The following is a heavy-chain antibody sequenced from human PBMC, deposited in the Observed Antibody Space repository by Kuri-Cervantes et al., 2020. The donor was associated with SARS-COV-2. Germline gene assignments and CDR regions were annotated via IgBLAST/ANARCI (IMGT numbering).Heavy chain of an antibody. D-gene: IGHD6-19*01. CDR1: GFTFSSYA. CDR3: AKGGRLEQWLVDYYYYGMDV. Sequence: GESLKISCAASGFTFSSYAMSWVRQAPGKGLEWVSRINPDGSYTNNADSVKGRFTISRDNSKNTLYLQMNSLRAEDTAVYYCAKGGRLEQWLVDYYYYGMDVWGQGTTVTVSS. J-gene: IGHJ6*02. V-gene: IGHV3-23*01. CDR2: INPDGSYT.